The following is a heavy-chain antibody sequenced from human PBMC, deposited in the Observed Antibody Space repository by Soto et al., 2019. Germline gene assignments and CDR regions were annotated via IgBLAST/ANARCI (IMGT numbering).Heavy chain of an antibody. J-gene: IGHJ4*02. D-gene: IGHD6-19*01. CDR1: GFTFSTYA. CDR3: AKHSSGWSFES. Sequence: EVQLLESGGGLVQPGGSLRLSCAASGFTFSTYAMAWVCQAPGKGLEWVSAITSGGNTYYADSVKGRFTISRDDSKSTLSLHMISLRAEDTAVYYCAKHSSGWSFESWGQGTLVTVSS. V-gene: IGHV3-23*01. CDR2: ITSGGNT.